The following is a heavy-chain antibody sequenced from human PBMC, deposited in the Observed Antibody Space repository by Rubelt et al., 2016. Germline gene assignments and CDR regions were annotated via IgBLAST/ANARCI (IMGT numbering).Heavy chain of an antibody. V-gene: IGHV4-39*07. D-gene: IGHD5-12*01. CDR2: IYSTGST. J-gene: IGHJ4*02. CDR1: GYSISSSSYY. CDR3: ARSSGYDYVYDY. Sequence: QVQLQESGPRLVQPSETLSLTCTVSGYSISSSSYYWGWIRQPPGTGLEWIGSIYSTGSTYYNPSLKRRVTIPVDRPKNQISLKVNSVTAADTAVYYCARSSGYDYVYDYWGQGTLVTVSS.